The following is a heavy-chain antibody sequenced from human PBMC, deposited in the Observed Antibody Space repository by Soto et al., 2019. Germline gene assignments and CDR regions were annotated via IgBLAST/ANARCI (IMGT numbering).Heavy chain of an antibody. J-gene: IGHJ4*02. CDR1: GGSFSGYY. CDR2: INHSGST. Sequence: SETLSLTCAVYGGSFSGYYWSWIRQPPGKGLEWIGEINHSGSTNYNPSLKSRVTISVDTSKNQFSLKLSSVTAADTAVYYCARGKGGIPGRPAAIVYWGQGTLVTVSS. V-gene: IGHV4-34*01. D-gene: IGHD2-2*01. CDR3: ARGKGGIPGRPAAIVY.